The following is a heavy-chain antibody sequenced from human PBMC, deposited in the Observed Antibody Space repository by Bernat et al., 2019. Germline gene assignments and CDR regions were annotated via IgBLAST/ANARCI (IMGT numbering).Heavy chain of an antibody. CDR3: ARLGSSSSGRGFDY. CDR2: IYYSGTT. CDR1: GGSFSGYY. V-gene: IGHV4-34*01. Sequence: QVQLQQWGAGLLKPSETLSLTCAVYGGSFSGYYWSWIRQPPGKGLEWIGNIYYSGTTYYNPSLKSRVTISVDTSKNQFSLKLSSVTAADTAVYYCARLGSSSSGRGFDYWGQGTLVTVSS. J-gene: IGHJ4*02. D-gene: IGHD3-22*01.